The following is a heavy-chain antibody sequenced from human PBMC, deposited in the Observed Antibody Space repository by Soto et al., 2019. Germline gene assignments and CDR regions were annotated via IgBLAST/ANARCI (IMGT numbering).Heavy chain of an antibody. V-gene: IGHV3-30-3*01. CDR1: GFTFSSYA. Sequence: QVQLVESGGGVVQPGRSLRLSCAASGFTFSSYAMHWVRQAPGKGLEWVAVISYDGSNKYYADSVKGRFTISRENSKNALYLQMNSLRSEDTAVYYCASLYGSGSYYSGVGDYWGQGTLVTVSS. CDR3: ASLYGSGSYYSGVGDY. CDR2: ISYDGSNK. J-gene: IGHJ4*02. D-gene: IGHD3-10*01.